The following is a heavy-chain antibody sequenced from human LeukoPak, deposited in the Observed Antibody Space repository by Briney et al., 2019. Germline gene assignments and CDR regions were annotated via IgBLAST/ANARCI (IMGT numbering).Heavy chain of an antibody. J-gene: IGHJ4*02. D-gene: IGHD6-13*01. CDR3: ARAGIAAAGLLHY. V-gene: IGHV3-7*03. Sequence: GGSLRLSCAASGFTFSSYAMSWVRQAPGKGLEWVANIKQDGSEKYYVDSVKGRFTISRDNAKNSLYLQMNSLRAEDTAVYYCARAGIAAAGLLHYWGQGTLVTVSS. CDR1: GFTFSSYA. CDR2: IKQDGSEK.